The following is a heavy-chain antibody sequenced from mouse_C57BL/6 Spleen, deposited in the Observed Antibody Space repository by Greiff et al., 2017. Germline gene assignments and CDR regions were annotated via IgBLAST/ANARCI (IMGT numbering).Heavy chain of an antibody. CDR3: ARGWLLLAY. CDR2: INPNNGGT. V-gene: IGHV1-18*01. CDR1: GYKFTDYN. D-gene: IGHD2-3*01. Sequence: EVKLVESGPELVKPGASVKIPCKASGYKFTDYNMDWVKQSHGKSLEWIGYINPNNGGTIYNQKFKGKATLTVDKSSSTAYMVIRSLTSEATAVYCCARGWLLLAYWGQGTLVTVSA. J-gene: IGHJ3*01.